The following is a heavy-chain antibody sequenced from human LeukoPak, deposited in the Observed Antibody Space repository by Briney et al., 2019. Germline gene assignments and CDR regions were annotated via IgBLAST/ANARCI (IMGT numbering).Heavy chain of an antibody. J-gene: IGHJ4*02. CDR1: GFTFSTYA. Sequence: GGSLRLSCAASGFTFSTYAMSWARQAPGKGLEWVSVISGSGDNTFYADSVKGRFTISRDNSKNTLYLQMSSLRAEDTALYYCVKDRPTGYTSSSLGVDYWGQGTLVAVSS. D-gene: IGHD6-6*01. V-gene: IGHV3-23*01. CDR2: ISGSGDNT. CDR3: VKDRPTGYTSSSLGVDY.